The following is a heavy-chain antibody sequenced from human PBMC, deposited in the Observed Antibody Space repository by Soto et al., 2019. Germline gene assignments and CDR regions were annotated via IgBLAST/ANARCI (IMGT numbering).Heavy chain of an antibody. CDR3: AKDLGMEYQLLYDTGFDY. Sequence: TGGSLRLSCAASGFTFSSYAMSWVRQAPGKGLEWVSAISGSGGSTYYADSVKGRFTISRDNSKNTLYLQMNSLRAEDTAVYYCAKDLGMEYQLLYDTGFDYWGQGTLVTVSS. V-gene: IGHV3-23*01. J-gene: IGHJ4*02. CDR1: GFTFSSYA. D-gene: IGHD2-2*01. CDR2: ISGSGGST.